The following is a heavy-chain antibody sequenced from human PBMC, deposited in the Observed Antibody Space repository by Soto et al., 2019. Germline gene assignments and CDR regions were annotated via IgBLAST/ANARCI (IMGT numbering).Heavy chain of an antibody. Sequence: PGGSLRLSCAASGFTFSSYGMHWVRQPPGRGLEWVAAIWYDGRNKYYADSVKGRFTISRDNSENTLFLQMKSLRAEDTAVYYCARARGGSDSSGYYAYWGQGTLVTVSS. CDR3: ARARGGSDSSGYYAY. D-gene: IGHD3-22*01. J-gene: IGHJ4*02. CDR2: IWYDGRNK. CDR1: GFTFSSYG. V-gene: IGHV3-33*01.